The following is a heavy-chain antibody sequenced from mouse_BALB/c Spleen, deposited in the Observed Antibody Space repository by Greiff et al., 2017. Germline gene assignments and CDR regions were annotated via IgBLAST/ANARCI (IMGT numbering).Heavy chain of an antibody. Sequence: EVQRVESGAELVKPGASVKLSCTASGFNIKDTYMHWVKQRPEQGLEWIGRIDPANGNTKYDPKFQGKATITADTSSNTAYLQLSRLTSEDSAVYYCARRVYYDSTPYAMDYWGKRTSVTVSS. CDR1: GFNIKDTY. J-gene: IGHJ4*01. V-gene: IGHV14-3*02. CDR2: IDPANGNT. CDR3: ARRVYYDSTPYAMDY. D-gene: IGHD1-1*01.